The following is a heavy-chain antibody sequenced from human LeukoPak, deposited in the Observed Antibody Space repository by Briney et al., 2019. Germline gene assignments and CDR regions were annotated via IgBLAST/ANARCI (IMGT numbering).Heavy chain of an antibody. CDR1: GYSISSGYY. Sequence: SETLSLTCTVSGYSISSGYYWGWIRQPPGKGLEWIGSIYHSGSTYYNPSLKSRVTISVDTSKNQFSLKLSSVTAADTAVYYCVVGATYETFDYWGQGTLVTVSS. D-gene: IGHD1-26*01. J-gene: IGHJ4*02. V-gene: IGHV4-38-2*02. CDR2: IYHSGST. CDR3: VVGATYETFDY.